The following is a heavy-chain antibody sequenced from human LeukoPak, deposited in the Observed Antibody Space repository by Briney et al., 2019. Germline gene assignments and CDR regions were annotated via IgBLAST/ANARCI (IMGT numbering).Heavy chain of an antibody. D-gene: IGHD3-3*01. J-gene: IGHJ6*03. CDR2: ISAYNGNT. V-gene: IGHV1-18*01. CDR1: GYTFTSYG. Sequence: GASVKVSCKASGYTFTSYGISWVRQAPGQGLEWMGWISAYNGNTNYAQKLQGRVTMTTDTSTSTAYMELRSLRSDDTAVYYCARDRPRITIFGVVTSPYYYYYMDVWGKGTTVTVSS. CDR3: ARDRPRITIFGVVTSPYYYYYMDV.